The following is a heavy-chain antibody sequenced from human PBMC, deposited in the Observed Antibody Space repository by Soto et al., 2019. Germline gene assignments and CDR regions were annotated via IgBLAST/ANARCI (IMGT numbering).Heavy chain of an antibody. CDR3: EKGLDGYNFPFDY. CDR1: GFTFDDYT. Sequence: QSGGSLRLSCAASGFTFDDYTMHWVRQAPGKGLEWVSLISWDGGSTYYADSVKGRFTISRDNSKNSLYLQMNSLRTEDTALYYCEKGLDGYNFPFDYWGQGTLVTVSS. V-gene: IGHV3-43*01. D-gene: IGHD5-12*01. CDR2: ISWDGGST. J-gene: IGHJ4*02.